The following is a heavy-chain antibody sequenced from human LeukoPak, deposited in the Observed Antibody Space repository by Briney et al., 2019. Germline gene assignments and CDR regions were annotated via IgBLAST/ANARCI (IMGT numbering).Heavy chain of an antibody. Sequence: PGRSLRLSCTASGFTFSSHWMHWVRQAPGKGPEWVSRINTDESDKTYADSVKGRFTISRDNAKNTLYLQMDSLRVEDTAVFYCVRDRVETNWDYHPLFDYWGQGTLVTVSS. CDR1: GFTFSSHW. CDR3: VRDRVETNWDYHPLFDY. V-gene: IGHV3-74*03. D-gene: IGHD1-7*01. CDR2: INTDESDK. J-gene: IGHJ4*02.